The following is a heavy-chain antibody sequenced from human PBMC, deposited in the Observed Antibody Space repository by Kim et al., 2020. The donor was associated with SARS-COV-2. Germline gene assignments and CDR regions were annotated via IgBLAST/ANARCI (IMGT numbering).Heavy chain of an antibody. CDR2: ISGRGAGST. J-gene: IGHJ1*01. Sequence: GGYLRLSCAASGFTVSSYAMSWVRQAPGKGLEWFSTISGRGAGSTYYADSVKGRVTISRENSKNMLYLHMNSLRAEDTAIYYCAKDVMSYYYDSSGVNWG. V-gene: IGHV3-23*01. D-gene: IGHD3-22*01. CDR1: GFTVSSYA. CDR3: AKDVMSYYYDSSGVN.